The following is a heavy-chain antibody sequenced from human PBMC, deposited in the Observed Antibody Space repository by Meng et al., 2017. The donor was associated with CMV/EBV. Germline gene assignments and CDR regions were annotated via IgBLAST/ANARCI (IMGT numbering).Heavy chain of an antibody. CDR2: ISSSSSYI. J-gene: IGHJ6*02. D-gene: IGHD2-2*01. V-gene: IGHV3-21*01. Sequence: GESLKISCAASGFTFSSYSMNWVRQAPGKGLEWVSSISSSSSYIYYADSVKGRFTISRDNAKNSLYLQMNNLRAEDTAVYYCARVLPDCSSTSCYGMDVWGQGTTVTVSS. CDR1: GFTFSSYS. CDR3: ARVLPDCSSTSCYGMDV.